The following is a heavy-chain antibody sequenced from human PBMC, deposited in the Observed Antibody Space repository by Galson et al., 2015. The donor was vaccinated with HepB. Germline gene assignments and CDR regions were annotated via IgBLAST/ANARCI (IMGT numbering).Heavy chain of an antibody. CDR2: ISYDGSNK. CDR3: ARDFASH. J-gene: IGHJ4*02. Sequence: SLRLSCAASGFTFSSYAMHWVRQAPGKGLEWVAVISYDGSNKYYADSVKGRFTISRDNSKNTLYLQMNSLRAEDTAVYYCARDFASHWGQGTLVTVSS. CDR1: GFTFSSYA. V-gene: IGHV3-30*04.